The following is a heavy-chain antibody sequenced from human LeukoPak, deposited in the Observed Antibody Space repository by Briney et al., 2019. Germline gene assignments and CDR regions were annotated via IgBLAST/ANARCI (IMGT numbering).Heavy chain of an antibody. CDR3: AKARLVVSSPSDAFDI. Sequence: PGGSLRLSCAASGFTFSSSAMSGVRQAPGKGLEWVSTISGSSGSTYYADSVKGRFTISRDNSKNPLYLQMNSLRAEDTAVYYCAKARLVVSSPSDAFDIWGQGTMVTASS. D-gene: IGHD3-22*01. J-gene: IGHJ3*02. CDR2: ISGSSGST. V-gene: IGHV3-23*01. CDR1: GFTFSSSA.